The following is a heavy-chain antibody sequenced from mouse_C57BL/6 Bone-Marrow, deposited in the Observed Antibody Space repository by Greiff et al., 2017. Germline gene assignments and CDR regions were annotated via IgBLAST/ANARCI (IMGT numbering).Heavy chain of an antibody. CDR2: IYPGDGDT. V-gene: IGHV1-80*01. Sequence: GASVKISCKASGYAFSSYWMNWVKQRPGKGLAGIGQIYPGDGDTNYNGKFKGKATLTADKSSSTAYMQLSSLASEDSAVYFCARWGYLFYAMDYWGKGTSVTVSS. CDR1: GYAFSSYW. D-gene: IGHD2-2*01. CDR3: ARWGYLFYAMDY. J-gene: IGHJ4*01.